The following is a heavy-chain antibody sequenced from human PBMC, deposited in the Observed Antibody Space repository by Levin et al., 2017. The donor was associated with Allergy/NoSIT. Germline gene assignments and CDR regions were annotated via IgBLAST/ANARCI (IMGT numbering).Heavy chain of an antibody. J-gene: IGHJ4*02. CDR2: ISYDGSNK. CDR3: AKDDAYSSSWYGYFDY. V-gene: IGHV3-30*18. D-gene: IGHD6-13*01. Sequence: GGSLRLSCAASGFTFSSYGMHWVRQAPGKGLEWVAVISYDGSNKYYADSVKGRFTISRDNSKNTLYLQMNSLRAEDTAVYYCAKDDAYSSSWYGYFDYWGQGTLVTVSS. CDR1: GFTFSSYG.